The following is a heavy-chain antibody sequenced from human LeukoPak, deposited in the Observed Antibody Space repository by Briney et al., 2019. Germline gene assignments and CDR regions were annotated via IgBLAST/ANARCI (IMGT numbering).Heavy chain of an antibody. D-gene: IGHD6-19*01. J-gene: IGHJ5*02. CDR1: GGSISSYY. CDR3: ARDITSSGWYYLNWFDP. CDR2: INHSGST. V-gene: IGHV4-34*01. Sequence: MSSETLSLTCTVSGGSISSYYWNWIRQPPGKGLEWIGEINHSGSTNYNPSLKSRVTISVDTSKNQFSLRLSSVTAADTAVYYCARDITSSGWYYLNWFDPWGQGTLVTVSS.